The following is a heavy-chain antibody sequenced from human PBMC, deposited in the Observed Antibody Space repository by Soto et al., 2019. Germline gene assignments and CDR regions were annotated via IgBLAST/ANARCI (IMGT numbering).Heavy chain of an antibody. J-gene: IGHJ5*02. CDR2: IGTAGDT. CDR3: ARGKAYGDYVNGWFDP. V-gene: IGHV3-13*01. CDR1: GFTFSSYD. D-gene: IGHD4-17*01. Sequence: EVQLVESGGGLVQPGGSLRLSCAASGFTFSSYDMHWVRQATGKGLEWVSAIGTAGDTYYPGSVKSRFTISRENAKNSLYLQMNSLRAGDTAVYYCARGKAYGDYVNGWFDPWGQGTLVTVSS.